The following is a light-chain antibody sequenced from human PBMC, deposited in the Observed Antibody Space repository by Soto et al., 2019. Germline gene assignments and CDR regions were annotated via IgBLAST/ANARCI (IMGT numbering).Light chain of an antibody. CDR2: AAS. CDR3: QQGFKTPRT. Sequence: DLQMTQSPSSLSASVGDRVTITCRASQSIGNYLNWYQQKPGKAPEVLIYAASSLQGGVPSRFSGSASGTDFILTINSLQPEDSATYYCQQGFKTPRTFGQGTKVEIK. J-gene: IGKJ1*01. CDR1: QSIGNY. V-gene: IGKV1-39*01.